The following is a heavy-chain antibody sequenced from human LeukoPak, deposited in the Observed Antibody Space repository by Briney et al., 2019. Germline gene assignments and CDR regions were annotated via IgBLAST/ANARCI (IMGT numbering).Heavy chain of an antibody. CDR3: ASQTSGRYYEGWFDP. CDR1: GYTFTGYY. J-gene: IGHJ5*02. V-gene: IGHV1-2*02. CDR2: INPNSGGT. D-gene: IGHD1-26*01. Sequence: ASVKVSCKASGYTFTGYYMHWLRQAPGQGLEWMGWINPNSGGTNYAQKFQGRVTMTRDTSISTSYMELSRLRSDDTAVYYCASQTSGRYYEGWFDPWGQGTLVTVSS.